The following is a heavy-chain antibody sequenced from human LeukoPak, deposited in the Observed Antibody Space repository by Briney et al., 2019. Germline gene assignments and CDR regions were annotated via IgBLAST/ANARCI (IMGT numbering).Heavy chain of an antibody. CDR2: ISYDGSNK. CDR3: ARGSQWLAFDY. V-gene: IGHV3-30-3*01. J-gene: IGHJ4*02. CDR1: GFKFSSYA. Sequence: SGGSLRLSCAASGFKFSSYAMHWVRQAPGKGLEWVAFISYDGSNKYHADSVKGRFTISRDNSKNTLYLQMNSLRAEDTAIYYCARGSQWLAFDYWGQGTLVTVSS. D-gene: IGHD6-19*01.